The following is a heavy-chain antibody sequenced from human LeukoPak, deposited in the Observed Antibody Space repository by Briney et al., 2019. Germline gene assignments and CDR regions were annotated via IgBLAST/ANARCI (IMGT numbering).Heavy chain of an antibody. CDR3: ARSMSRSREL. CDR2: INEDGSRT. D-gene: IGHD1-26*01. J-gene: IGHJ4*02. Sequence: GGSLRLSCAASGFTFSSYGMHWVRQAPGKGLGWVSRINEDGSRTDYADFVKGRFTISRDNAKNTLYLQMNSLSAEDTAMYYCARSMSRSRELWGQGTLVTVSP. CDR1: GFTFSSYG. V-gene: IGHV3-74*01.